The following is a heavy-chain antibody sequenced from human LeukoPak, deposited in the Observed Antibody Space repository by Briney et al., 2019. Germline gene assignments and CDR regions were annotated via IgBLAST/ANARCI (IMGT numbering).Heavy chain of an antibody. V-gene: IGHV3-66*01. Sequence: SGGSLRLSCAASGFTVSNNYMRWVRQAPGKGLEWVSLIYSGGSTYYADSVKGRFIISRDNAKNSLYLQMNSLRAEDTAVYYCARDTVTNPYYYYYYMDVWGKGTTVTVSS. D-gene: IGHD4-17*01. CDR2: IYSGGST. J-gene: IGHJ6*03. CDR1: GFTVSNNY. CDR3: ARDTVTNPYYYYYYMDV.